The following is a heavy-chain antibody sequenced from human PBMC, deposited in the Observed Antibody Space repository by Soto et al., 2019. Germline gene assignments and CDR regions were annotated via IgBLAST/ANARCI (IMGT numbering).Heavy chain of an antibody. D-gene: IGHD3-9*01. CDR3: ARDRFYDIKYFDI. CDR2: IKQDGSEK. CDR1: GFTFSSYW. V-gene: IGHV3-7*01. J-gene: IGHJ3*02. Sequence: EVQLVESGGGLVQPGGSLRLSCAASGFTFSSYWMSWVRQAPGKGLEWVANIKQDGSEKYYVDSVKGRFTISRDNAKNLLYLQMNSLRAEDTAVYYCARDRFYDIKYFDIWGQGTMVTVSS.